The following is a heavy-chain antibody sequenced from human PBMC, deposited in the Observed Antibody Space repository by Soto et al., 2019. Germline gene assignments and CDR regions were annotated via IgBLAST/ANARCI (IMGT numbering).Heavy chain of an antibody. CDR1: GGTFGNSA. D-gene: IGHD3-3*01. Sequence: QVQLVQSGAEVKKPGSSVNVSCKTSGGTFGNSAVTWVRQAPGQGLEWLGGIVPMFGTANYAQKFQGRVTITADESTITADMELSSLTTDDTAVYYCARDGDPQSAFWSGPLGGGRFDPWGQGTLVTVSS. V-gene: IGHV1-69*12. CDR2: IVPMFGTA. CDR3: ARDGDPQSAFWSGPLGGGRFDP. J-gene: IGHJ5*02.